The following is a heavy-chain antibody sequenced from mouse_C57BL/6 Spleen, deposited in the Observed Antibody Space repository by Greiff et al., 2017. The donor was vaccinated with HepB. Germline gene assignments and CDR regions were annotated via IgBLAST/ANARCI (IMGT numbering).Heavy chain of an antibody. J-gene: IGHJ3*01. CDR2: INPSSGYT. CDR3: AKSYYDYDGFAY. Sequence: QVQLQQSGAELARPGASVKMSCKASGYTFTSYTMHWVKQRPGQGLEWIGYINPSSGYTKYNQKFKDKATLTADKSSSTAYMQLSSLTSEDSAVYYCAKSYYDYDGFAYWGQGTLVTVSA. CDR1: GYTFTSYT. V-gene: IGHV1-4*01. D-gene: IGHD2-4*01.